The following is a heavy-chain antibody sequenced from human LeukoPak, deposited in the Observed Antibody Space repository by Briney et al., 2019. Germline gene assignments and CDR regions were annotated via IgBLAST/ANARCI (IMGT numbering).Heavy chain of an antibody. J-gene: IGHJ6*04. CDR2: ISSSGSTI. CDR1: GFTFSSYE. Sequence: GGSLRLSCAASGFTFSSYEMNWVPQAPGKGLEWVSHISSSGSTIYYADSVKGRFTISRDNAKNSLYLQMNSLRDEDTAVYYCARGMHEWIHLFHYYGMGVWGKGTTVTVSS. D-gene: IGHD5-18*01. CDR3: ARGMHEWIHLFHYYGMGV. V-gene: IGHV3-48*03.